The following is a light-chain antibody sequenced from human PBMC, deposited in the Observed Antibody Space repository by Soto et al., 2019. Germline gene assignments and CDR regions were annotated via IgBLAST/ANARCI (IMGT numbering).Light chain of an antibody. CDR1: SIDVGGYNY. CDR3: KSYTSSRYV. J-gene: IGLJ1*01. CDR2: DVS. Sequence: QSVLAQPASVSGSPGQSITISCTGTSIDVGGYNYVSWYQQHPGKAPKLMIYDVSNRPSGVSNRFSGSKSGNTASLTISGLQAEDNADSYCKSYTSSRYVFGPGTKVPVL. V-gene: IGLV2-14*01.